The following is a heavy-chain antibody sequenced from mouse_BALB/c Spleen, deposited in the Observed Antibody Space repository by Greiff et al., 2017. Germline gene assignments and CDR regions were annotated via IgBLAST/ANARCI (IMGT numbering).Heavy chain of an antibody. CDR1: GFTFSDYY. V-gene: IGHV5-4*02. CDR3: AREPDYDPYYAMDY. Sequence: VQLKESGGGLVKPGGSLKLSCAASGFTFSDYYMYWVRKTPEKRLEWVATISDGGSYTYYPDSVKGRFTIYRDNAKNNLYLQMSSLKSEDTAKYYCAREPDYDPYYAMDYWGQGTSVTVSS. J-gene: IGHJ4*01. CDR2: ISDGGSYT. D-gene: IGHD2-4*01.